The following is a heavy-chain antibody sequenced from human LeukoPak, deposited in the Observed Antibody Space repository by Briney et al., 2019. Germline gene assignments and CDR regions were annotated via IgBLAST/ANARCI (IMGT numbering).Heavy chain of an antibody. D-gene: IGHD4/OR15-4a*01. CDR1: GYTFTDYS. CDR3: ARRAGAYSHPYDY. V-gene: IGHV7-4-1*02. Sequence: ASVKVSCKASGYTFTDYSINWVRQAPGQGLEWMGWTDSKTGNPTYAQGFTGRFVFSLDTSVRTAYLQINSLKAEDTAVYYCARRAGAYSHPYDYWGQGTLVTVSS. J-gene: IGHJ4*02. CDR2: TDSKTGNP.